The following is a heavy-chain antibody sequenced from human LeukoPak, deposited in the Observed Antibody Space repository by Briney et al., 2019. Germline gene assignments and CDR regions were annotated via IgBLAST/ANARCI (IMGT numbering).Heavy chain of an antibody. Sequence: ETLSLTCGVSGYSISGGYYWGWIRQSPGKGLEWVSGISGSNNNTYYADSVKGRFTISRDNSKNTIYLQMNSLRAEDTAIYYCGRTTNTNYYASLNSWGQGTLVTVSS. D-gene: IGHD2-8*01. CDR1: GYSISGGYY. CDR2: ISGSNNNT. CDR3: GRTTNTNYYASLNS. V-gene: IGHV3-23*01. J-gene: IGHJ4*02.